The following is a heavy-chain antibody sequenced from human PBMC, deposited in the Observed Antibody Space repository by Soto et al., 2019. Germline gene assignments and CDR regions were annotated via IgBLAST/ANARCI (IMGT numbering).Heavy chain of an antibody. CDR3: ARDLIAAAGENY. V-gene: IGHV3-30-3*01. J-gene: IGHJ4*02. D-gene: IGHD6-13*01. CDR2: ISYDGSNK. Sequence: VGSLRLSCAASGFTFSSYAMHWVRQAPGKGLEWVAVISYDGSNKYYADSVKGRFTISRDNSKNTLYLQMNSLGAEDTAVYYCARDLIAAAGENYWGQGTLVTVSS. CDR1: GFTFSSYA.